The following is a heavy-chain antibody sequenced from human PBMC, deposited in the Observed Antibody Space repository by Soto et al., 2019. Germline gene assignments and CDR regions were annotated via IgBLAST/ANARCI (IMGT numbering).Heavy chain of an antibody. Sequence: QVQLQESGPGLVKPSQTLSLTCTVSGGSISSGDYYWSWIRQPPGKGLEWIGYIYYRGSTYYNPSLKSRVTISLDTSKTQFALKLTSVTAADTAVYSCAIYGGSSVYFDYWGQGTLVTVSS. J-gene: IGHJ4*02. V-gene: IGHV4-30-4*01. CDR1: GGSISSGDYY. CDR3: AIYGGSSVYFDY. D-gene: IGHD2-15*01. CDR2: IYYRGST.